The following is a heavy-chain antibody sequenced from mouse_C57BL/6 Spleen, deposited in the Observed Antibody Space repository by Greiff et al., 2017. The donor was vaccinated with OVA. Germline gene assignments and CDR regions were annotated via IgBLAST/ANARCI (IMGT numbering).Heavy chain of an antibody. CDR2: ISYDGSN. J-gene: IGHJ4*01. CDR3: ARGGLRDSYYAMDY. D-gene: IGHD1-1*01. CDR1: GYSITSGYY. Sequence: VQLQQSGPGLVKPSQSLSLTCSVTGYSITSGYYWNWIRQFPGNKLEWMGYISYDGSNNYNPSLKNRISITRDTSKNQFFLKLNSVTTEDTATYYCARGGLRDSYYAMDYWGQGTSVTVSS. V-gene: IGHV3-6*01.